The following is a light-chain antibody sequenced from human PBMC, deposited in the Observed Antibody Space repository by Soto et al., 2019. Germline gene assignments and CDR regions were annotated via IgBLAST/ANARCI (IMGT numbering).Light chain of an antibody. Sequence: EIVLTQSPGTLSLSPGERATLSCRASQWYQQKPGQAPRLLIYGVSTRATGVPARFTGSGSETDFTLTIGSLQSDDFAVYYCQEYNARPWTFGQGTKVEIK. J-gene: IGKJ1*01. CDR2: GVS. V-gene: IGKV3-15*01. CDR1: Q. CDR3: QEYNARPWT.